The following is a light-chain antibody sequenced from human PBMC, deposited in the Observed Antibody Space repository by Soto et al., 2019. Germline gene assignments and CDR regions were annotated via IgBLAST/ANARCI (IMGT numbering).Light chain of an antibody. CDR1: QSISSY. CDR3: QQSYSTLLS. V-gene: IGKV1-39*01. CDR2: AAS. Sequence: DIQMTQSPYSLSASVGDIVTITCRASQSISSYLNWYQQKPGKAPKLLIYAASSLQSGVPSRFSGSGSGTDFTLTISSLQPEDFATYYCQQSYSTLLSFGQGTRLEIK. J-gene: IGKJ5*01.